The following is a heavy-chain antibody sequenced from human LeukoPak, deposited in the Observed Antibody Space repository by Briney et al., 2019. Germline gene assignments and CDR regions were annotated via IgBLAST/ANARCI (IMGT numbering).Heavy chain of an antibody. CDR3: ARDPGRDGYNYLDY. V-gene: IGHV1-69*04. CDR1: GGTFSSYA. D-gene: IGHD5-24*01. CDR2: IIPIFGIA. J-gene: IGHJ4*02. Sequence: SVKVSCKASGGTFSSYAISWVRQAPGQGLEWMGRIIPIFGIANYAQKFQGRVTITADKSTSTAYMELSSLRSEDTAVYYCARDPGRDGYNYLDYWGQGTLVTVSS.